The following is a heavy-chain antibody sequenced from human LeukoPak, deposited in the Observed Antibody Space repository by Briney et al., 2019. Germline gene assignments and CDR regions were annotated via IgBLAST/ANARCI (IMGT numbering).Heavy chain of an antibody. CDR3: ARGSTVTTLYYYYYMDV. CDR1: GGPISSYY. Sequence: SETLSLTCTVSGGPISSYYWSWIRQPPGKGLEWIGYIYYSGSTNYNPSLKSRVTISVDTSKNQFSLKLSSVTAADTAVYYCARGSTVTTLYYYYYMDVWGKGTTVTISS. D-gene: IGHD4-17*01. CDR2: IYYSGST. V-gene: IGHV4-59*01. J-gene: IGHJ6*03.